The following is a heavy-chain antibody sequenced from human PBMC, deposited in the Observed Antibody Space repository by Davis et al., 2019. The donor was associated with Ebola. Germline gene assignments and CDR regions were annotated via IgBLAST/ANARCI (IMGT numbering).Heavy chain of an antibody. CDR3: AKDMTWELRLSGMDV. CDR2: IWYDGSNK. V-gene: IGHV3-33*03. J-gene: IGHJ6*02. Sequence: PGGSLRLSCAASGFTFSSYGMHWVRQAPGKGLEWVAVIWYDGSNKYYADSVKGRFTISRDNAKNSLYLQMNSLRAEDTALYYCAKDMTWELRLSGMDVWGQGTTVTVSS. CDR1: GFTFSSYG. D-gene: IGHD1-26*01.